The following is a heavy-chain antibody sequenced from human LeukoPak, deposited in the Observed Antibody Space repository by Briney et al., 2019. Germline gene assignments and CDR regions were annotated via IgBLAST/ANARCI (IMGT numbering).Heavy chain of an antibody. CDR1: GGSISSYY. J-gene: IGHJ4*02. Sequence: PSETLSLTSTVPGGSISSYYWSWIRQPPGKGLEWVGYIYYSGSTNYNPSLKSRVTISVDTSKNQFSLKLSSVTAADTAVYYCARVAGIQLWLDYWGQGTLVTVSS. D-gene: IGHD5-18*01. V-gene: IGHV4-59*01. CDR3: ARVAGIQLWLDY. CDR2: IYYSGST.